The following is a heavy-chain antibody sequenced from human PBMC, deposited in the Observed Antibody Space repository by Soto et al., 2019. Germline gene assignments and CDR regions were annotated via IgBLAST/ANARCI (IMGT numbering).Heavy chain of an antibody. Sequence: SGPTLVNPTQTLTLTCTFSGFSLSTSGMCVSWIRQPPGKALEWLALIDWDDDKYYSTSLKTRLTISKDTSKNQVVLTMTNMDPVDTATYYCARSPPINYYYDSSGYHYYFDYWGQGTLVTVSS. J-gene: IGHJ4*02. CDR2: IDWDDDK. D-gene: IGHD3-22*01. CDR1: GFSLSTSGMC. V-gene: IGHV2-70*01. CDR3: ARSPPINYYYDSSGYHYYFDY.